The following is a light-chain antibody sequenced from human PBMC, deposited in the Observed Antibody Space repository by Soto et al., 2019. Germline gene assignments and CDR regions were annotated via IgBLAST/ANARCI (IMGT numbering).Light chain of an antibody. V-gene: IGLV1-51*01. CDR2: DNN. Sequence: QSVLTQPPSVSAAPGQKVTISCSGSSSNIGNNYVSWYQQLPATAPTLLIYDNNKQPSGIPDRFSGSKSGTSATLGITGLQTGDEADYYCGTWDSSLSAYVFGTGTKLTVL. CDR1: SSNIGNNY. J-gene: IGLJ1*01. CDR3: GTWDSSLSAYV.